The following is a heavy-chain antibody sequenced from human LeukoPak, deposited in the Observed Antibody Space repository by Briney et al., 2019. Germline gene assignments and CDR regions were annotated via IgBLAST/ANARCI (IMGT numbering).Heavy chain of an antibody. CDR1: GFTVSSNY. V-gene: IGHV3-53*01. CDR2: IYSGGST. J-gene: IGHJ4*02. CDR3: ARAFTAMVFFDY. D-gene: IGHD5-18*01. Sequence: PGGSLRLSCAASGFTVSSNYMSWVRQAPGKGLEWVSVIYSGGSTYYADSVKGRFTISRDNSKNTLYLQMNSLRAEDTAVYYCARAFTAMVFFDYWGQGTLVTVSS.